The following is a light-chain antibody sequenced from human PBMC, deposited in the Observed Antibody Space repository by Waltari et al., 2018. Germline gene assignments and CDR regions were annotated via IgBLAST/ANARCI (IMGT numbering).Light chain of an antibody. V-gene: IGKV4-1*01. CDR1: QSILFTSNNKNY. Sequence: DIMMTQSPDSLAVSLGERATINCKSSQSILFTSNNKNYLAWYQQRPGQPPKLLIYWASTRESGVPDRFSGSGSGTDFTLTSSSLQTEDVAVYYCQQYYSTPYTFGQGTKLEI. CDR3: QQYYSTPYT. J-gene: IGKJ2*01. CDR2: WAS.